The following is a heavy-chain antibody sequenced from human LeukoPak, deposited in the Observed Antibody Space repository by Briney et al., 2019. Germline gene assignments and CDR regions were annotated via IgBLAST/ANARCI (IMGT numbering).Heavy chain of an antibody. J-gene: IGHJ2*01. V-gene: IGHV4-34*01. CDR2: INHSGST. CDR1: GGSFSGYY. Sequence: SSETLSLTCAVYGGSFSGYYWSWIRQPLGKGLEWIGEINHSGSTNYNPSLKSRVTISVDTSKNQFSLKLSSVTAADTAVYYCARASHGWYFDLWGRGTLVTVSS. CDR3: ARASHGWYFDL. D-gene: IGHD6-6*01.